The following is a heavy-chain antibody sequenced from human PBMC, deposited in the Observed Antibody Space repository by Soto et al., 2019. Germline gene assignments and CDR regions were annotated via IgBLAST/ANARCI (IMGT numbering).Heavy chain of an antibody. Sequence: SVKVSCKASGGTFSSYAISWVRQAPGQGLEWMGGIIPIFGTANYAQKFQGRVTITADESTSTAYMELSSLRSEDTAVYYCARAAIGPAAYAAYYYYGMDVSGQGTTLTVSS. D-gene: IGHD2-2*01. CDR1: GGTFSSYA. V-gene: IGHV1-69*13. J-gene: IGHJ6*02. CDR3: ARAAIGPAAYAAYYYYGMDV. CDR2: IIPIFGTA.